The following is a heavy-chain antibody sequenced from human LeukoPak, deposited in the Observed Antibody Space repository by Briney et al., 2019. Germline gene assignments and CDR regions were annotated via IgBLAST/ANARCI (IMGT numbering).Heavy chain of an antibody. J-gene: IGHJ6*02. CDR1: GFTFSDYY. CDR2: ISSSGSTI. Sequence: GGSLRLSCAASGFTFSDYYMSWIRQAPGKGLEWVSYISSSGSTIYYADSVKGRFTISRDNAKNSLYLQMNSLRAEDTAVYYCAREIVVVPAAKYYYYYGMAVWGQGTTVTVSS. CDR3: AREIVVVPAAKYYYYYGMAV. D-gene: IGHD2-2*01. V-gene: IGHV3-11*01.